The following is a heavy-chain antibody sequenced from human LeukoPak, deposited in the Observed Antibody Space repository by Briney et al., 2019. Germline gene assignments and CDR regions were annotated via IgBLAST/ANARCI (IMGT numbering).Heavy chain of an antibody. CDR2: INPNSGGT. CDR3: ARELRHEQQLADY. Sequence: ASVKVSCKASGYTFTGYYMHWVRQAPGQGLEWMGWINPNSGGTNYAQKFQGWVTMTRDTSISTAYMELSRLRSDDTAVYYCARELRHEQQLADYWGQGTLVTVSS. V-gene: IGHV1-2*04. D-gene: IGHD6-13*01. CDR1: GYTFTGYY. J-gene: IGHJ4*02.